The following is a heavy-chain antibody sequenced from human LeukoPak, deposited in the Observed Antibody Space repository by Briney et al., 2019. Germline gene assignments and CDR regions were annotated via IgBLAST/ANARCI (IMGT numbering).Heavy chain of an antibody. CDR1: GFTFSGHW. CDR3: TKDRSRAEDD. V-gene: IGHV3-7*01. CDR2: INQGGSDK. Sequence: GGSLRLSCAASGFTFSGHWMSWVRQAPGKGLEWVANINQGGSDKYYVDSVKGRFTISRDNANNLLYLQMNSLRGEDTAAYYCTKDRSRAEDDWGQGTLVTVSS. D-gene: IGHD1-14*01. J-gene: IGHJ4*02.